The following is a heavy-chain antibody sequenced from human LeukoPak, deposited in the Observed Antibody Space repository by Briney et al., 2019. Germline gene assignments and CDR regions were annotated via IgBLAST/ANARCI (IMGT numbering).Heavy chain of an antibody. CDR2: IWYDGSNK. Sequence: GGSLRLSCAASGFXFSSYGIHWVRQAPGKGLEWVAVIWYDGSNKYYADSVKGRFTISRDNSKNTLYLQMNSLRAEDTAVYYCARDPGDYYGSGSSDAFDIWGQGTMVTVSS. CDR3: ARDPGDYYGSGSSDAFDI. J-gene: IGHJ3*02. D-gene: IGHD3-10*01. CDR1: GFXFSSYG. V-gene: IGHV3-33*08.